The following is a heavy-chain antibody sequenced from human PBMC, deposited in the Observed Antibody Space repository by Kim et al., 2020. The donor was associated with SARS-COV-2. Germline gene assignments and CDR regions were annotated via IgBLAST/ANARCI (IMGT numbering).Heavy chain of an antibody. J-gene: IGHJ4*02. V-gene: IGHV3-7*01. CDR1: GFNFGYYE. CDR2: IKYDGSDR. CDR3: ARDPEDPI. Sequence: GGSLRLSCEASGFNFGYYEMAWVRQAPGKGLEWVANIKYDGSDRHYVDSVKGRFTVSRDNAKKSLYLQMNRLRVEDTAMYYCARDPEDPIWGQGTLVTV.